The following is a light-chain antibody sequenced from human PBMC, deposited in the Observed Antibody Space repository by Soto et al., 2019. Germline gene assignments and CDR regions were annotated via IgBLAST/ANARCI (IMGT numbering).Light chain of an antibody. CDR1: QSISNY. V-gene: IGKV3-11*01. J-gene: IGKJ4*01. Sequence: EIVLTQSPATLSLSPGERATLSCRASQSISNYLVWYQQKPGQAPRLLIYDASNRATGIPARFSGSGSGTDFTLTISSLEPEDFAIYYCQQRSNWPPLTFGGRTKVEIK. CDR3: QQRSNWPPLT. CDR2: DAS.